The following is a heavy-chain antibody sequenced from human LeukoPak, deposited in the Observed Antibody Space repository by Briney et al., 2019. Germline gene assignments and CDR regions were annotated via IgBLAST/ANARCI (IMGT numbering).Heavy chain of an antibody. J-gene: IGHJ4*02. V-gene: IGHV3-30-3*01. CDR1: GFTFSSYA. Sequence: QPGGSLRLSCAASGFTFSSYAMHWVRQAPGKGLEWVAVISYDGSNKYYADSVKGRFTISRDNSKNTLYLQMNSLRAEDTAVYYCARDGSWEPTPQYYFDYWGQGTLVTVSS. CDR2: ISYDGSNK. CDR3: ARDGSWEPTPQYYFDY. D-gene: IGHD1-26*01.